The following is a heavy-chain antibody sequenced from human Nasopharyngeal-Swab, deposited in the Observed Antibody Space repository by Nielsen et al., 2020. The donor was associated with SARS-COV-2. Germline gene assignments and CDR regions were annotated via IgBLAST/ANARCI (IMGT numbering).Heavy chain of an antibody. V-gene: IGHV5-51*01. CDR3: ARRAARDGYNYEVDP. CDR2: IYPGNSDT. CDR1: GYSFANYW. D-gene: IGHD5-24*01. J-gene: IGHJ5*02. Sequence: GGSLRLSCTGFGYSFANYWIGWVRQMPGKGLEWMGSIYPGNSDTRYSPAFHGRVTISADKSINTAYLQWTSLRASDTAVYYCARRAARDGYNYEVDPWGQGTLVTVSS.